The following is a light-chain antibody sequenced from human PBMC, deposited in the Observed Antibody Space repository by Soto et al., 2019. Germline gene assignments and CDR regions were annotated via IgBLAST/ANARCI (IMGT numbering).Light chain of an antibody. CDR3: QQFSSYPLT. CDR2: DAS. J-gene: IGKJ4*01. CDR1: QTVRNNS. Sequence: VLTGSTGTLSLSAGASATTSCPASQTVRNNSFAWYQQKPGQAPRLLIYDASSRATGIPDRFSGGGSGTDFTLTISRLEPEDFAVYYCQQFSSYPLTFGGGTTVDIK. V-gene: IGKV3-20*01.